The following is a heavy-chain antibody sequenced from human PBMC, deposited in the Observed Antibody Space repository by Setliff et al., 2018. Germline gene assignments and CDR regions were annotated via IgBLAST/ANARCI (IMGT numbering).Heavy chain of an antibody. CDR2: ITSSSSTI. CDR1: GFAFSTYR. V-gene: IGHV3-48*01. CDR3: ARLGRNNSAPPGDY. Sequence: GGSLRLSCAASGFAFSTYRMNWVRQAPGKGLEWVSYITSSSSTIDYADSVKGRFTISRDDAKNSLYLQMNSLRAEDTAVYYCARLGRNNSAPPGDYWGQGTLVTVSS. D-gene: IGHD6-25*01. J-gene: IGHJ4*02.